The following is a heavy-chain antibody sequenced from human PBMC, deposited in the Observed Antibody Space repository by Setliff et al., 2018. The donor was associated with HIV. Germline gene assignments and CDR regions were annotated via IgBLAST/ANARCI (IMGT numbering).Heavy chain of an antibody. CDR1: GYTFSDHY. V-gene: IGHV1-2*02. J-gene: IGHJ4*02. CDR3: ARDSGTNDHFLSPYYGALDF. CDR2: INPRSGVT. Sequence: VKVSCKSSGYTFSDHYIHWVRQAPGQGLQWMGWINPRSGVTKYAQKFQGRFIMTTDTTINTLYMELERLTSDDTALYYCARDSGTNDHFLSPYYGALDFWGLGTLVTVSS. D-gene: IGHD3-3*02.